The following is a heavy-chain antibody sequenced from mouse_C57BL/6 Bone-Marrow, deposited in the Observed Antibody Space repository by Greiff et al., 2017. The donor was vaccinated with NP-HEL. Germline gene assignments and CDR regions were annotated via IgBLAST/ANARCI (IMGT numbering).Heavy chain of an antibody. J-gene: IGHJ1*03. Sequence: VQLQQSGAELARPGASVKLSCKASGYTFTSYGISWVKQRTGQGLEWIGEIYPRSGNTYYNEKFKGKATLTADKSSSTAYMELRSLTSEDSAVYFCARVDYYGKPRYFDVWGTGTTVTVSS. D-gene: IGHD1-1*01. CDR2: IYPRSGNT. CDR3: ARVDYYGKPRYFDV. CDR1: GYTFTSYG. V-gene: IGHV1-81*01.